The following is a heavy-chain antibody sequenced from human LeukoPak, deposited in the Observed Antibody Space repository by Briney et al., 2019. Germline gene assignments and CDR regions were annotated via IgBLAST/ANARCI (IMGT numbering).Heavy chain of an antibody. CDR2: ISSSGSTI. CDR1: GFTFSDYY. CDR3: TRGKTHLSAFDI. J-gene: IGHJ3*02. Sequence: SPGGSLRLSCAASGFTFSDYYMSWIRQAPGKGLEWVSYISSSGSTIYYADSVKGRFTISRDNAKNSLYLQMNSLRAEDTAVYYCTRGKTHLSAFDIWGQGTMVTVSS. V-gene: IGHV3-11*04.